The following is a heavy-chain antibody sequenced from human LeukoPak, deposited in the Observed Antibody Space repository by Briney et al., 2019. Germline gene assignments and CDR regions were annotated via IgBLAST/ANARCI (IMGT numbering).Heavy chain of an antibody. D-gene: IGHD3-10*01. CDR3: ALGVAKNYYGMDV. CDR2: ISWNSGSI. CDR1: GFTFDDYA. J-gene: IGHJ6*02. Sequence: GGSLRLSCAASGFTFDDYAMHWVRQAPGKGLEWVSGISWNSGSIGYAGSVKGRFTISRDNAKNSLYLQMNSLRAEDTALYYCALGVAKNYYGMDVWGQGTTVTVSS. V-gene: IGHV3-9*01.